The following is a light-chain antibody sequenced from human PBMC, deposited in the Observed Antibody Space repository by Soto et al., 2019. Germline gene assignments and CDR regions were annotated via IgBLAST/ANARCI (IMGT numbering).Light chain of an antibody. CDR3: QHSYVTPWT. V-gene: IGKV1-39*01. CDR2: AAS. Sequence: DIQVTQSPSSLSASVGDRVTITCRASQFIDDFLNWFQQRPGKAPKLLIYAASSLQSGVPSRFSGSASGTDFTLTITNLQPEGFATYYCQHSYVTPWTFGQGTKVEIK. CDR1: QFIDDF. J-gene: IGKJ1*01.